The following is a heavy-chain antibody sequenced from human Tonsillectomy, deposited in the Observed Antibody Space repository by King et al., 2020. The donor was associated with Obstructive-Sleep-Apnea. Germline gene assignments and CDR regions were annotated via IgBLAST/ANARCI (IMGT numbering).Heavy chain of an antibody. V-gene: IGHV1-46*01. CDR2: INPSGGST. D-gene: IGHD3-9*01. CDR3: ARECYILTAYRKSYYGMDV. Sequence: QLVQSGAEVKKPGASVKVSCKASGYTFTSYNLHWVRQAPGQGLEWMGIINPSGGSTSYAQKFQGRVTMTRDTSTSTVYMELSSLRSEDTAVYHCARECYILTAYRKSYYGMDVWGQGTTVTVSS. J-gene: IGHJ6*02. CDR1: GYTFTSYN.